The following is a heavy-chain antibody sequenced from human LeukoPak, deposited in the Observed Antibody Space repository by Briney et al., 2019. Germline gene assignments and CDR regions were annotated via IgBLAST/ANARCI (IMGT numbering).Heavy chain of an antibody. Sequence: SVKVSCKASGGTFSSYAISWVRQAPGQGLEWTGGIIPIFGTANYAQKFQGRVTITADESTSTAYMELSSLRSEDTAVYYCARGNLGVVYYYMDVWGKGTTVTVSS. CDR1: GGTFSSYA. J-gene: IGHJ6*03. V-gene: IGHV1-69*01. CDR3: ARGNLGVVYYYMDV. D-gene: IGHD3-3*01. CDR2: IIPIFGTA.